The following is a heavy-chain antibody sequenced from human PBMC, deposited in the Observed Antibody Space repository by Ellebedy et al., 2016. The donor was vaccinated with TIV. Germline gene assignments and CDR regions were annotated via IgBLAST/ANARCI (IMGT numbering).Heavy chain of an antibody. CDR1: GFPFSSHA. CDR2: IVGSGERT. V-gene: IGHV3-23*01. D-gene: IGHD3-3*01. CDR3: AKETLHGNYDFWSGYYPS. J-gene: IGHJ5*02. Sequence: GGSLRLSCEASGFPFSSHAMNWVRQAPGKGPEWISAIVGSGERTFYADSVKGRFTISRDNSKNTLYLQMNSLRAEDTAVYYCAKETLHGNYDFWSGYYPSWGQGTLVTVSS.